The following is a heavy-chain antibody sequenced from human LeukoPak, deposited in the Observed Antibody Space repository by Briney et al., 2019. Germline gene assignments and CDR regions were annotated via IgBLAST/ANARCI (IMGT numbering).Heavy chain of an antibody. Sequence: GGSLRLSCAASGFTLSRYAMHWVRQAPGKGLEWVAFLQSDGNNRYYADSVKGRFTISRDNSKNTLFLQMSSPRAEDTAVYYCAKNWATYYFDYWGQGTLVTVPS. V-gene: IGHV3-30*02. J-gene: IGHJ4*02. D-gene: IGHD3-16*01. CDR1: GFTLSRYA. CDR2: LQSDGNNR. CDR3: AKNWATYYFDY.